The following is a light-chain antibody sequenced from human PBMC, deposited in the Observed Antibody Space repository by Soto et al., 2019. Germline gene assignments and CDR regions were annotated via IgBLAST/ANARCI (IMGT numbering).Light chain of an antibody. CDR1: SSDVGGYNY. V-gene: IGLV2-11*01. CDR2: DVS. Sequence: ALTQPRLVSGSPGQSVTISCTGTSSDVGGYNYVSWYQQHPGKAPKLMIYDVSKRPSGVPDRFSGSKSGNTASLTISGLQAEDEADYYCCSYAGSYVVFGGGTKLTVL. CDR3: CSYAGSYVV. J-gene: IGLJ2*01.